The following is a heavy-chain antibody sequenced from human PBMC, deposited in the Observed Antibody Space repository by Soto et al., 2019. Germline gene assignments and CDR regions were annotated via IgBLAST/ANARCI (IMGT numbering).Heavy chain of an antibody. CDR2: IYPCDYDT. CDR1: GYSFTNYW. V-gene: IGHV5-51*01. CDR3: AKYGDCGRPLYFFCMEV. J-gene: IGHJ6*03. D-gene: IGHD4-17*01. Sequence: GESLKISCKRSGYSFTNYWIGWVRQMPWKSLEWMGIIYPCDYDTRYSPSFQVQVTISTDKSISPAYLQWSSLKTSDTAIFYCAKYGDCGRPLYFFCMEVWGKGTKVTV.